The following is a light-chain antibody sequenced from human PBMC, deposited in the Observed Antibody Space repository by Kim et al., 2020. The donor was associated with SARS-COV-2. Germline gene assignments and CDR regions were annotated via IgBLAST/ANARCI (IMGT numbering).Light chain of an antibody. Sequence: SSELTQDPAVSVGLGQTVRITCQGDSLRSYYASWYQQKPGQAPVLVIYGKNNRPSGIPDRFSGSSSGNTASLTITGAQAEDEADYYCNSRDSSGNRVFGGGTQLTVL. CDR3: NSRDSSGNRV. CDR1: SLRSYY. V-gene: IGLV3-19*01. CDR2: GKN. J-gene: IGLJ2*01.